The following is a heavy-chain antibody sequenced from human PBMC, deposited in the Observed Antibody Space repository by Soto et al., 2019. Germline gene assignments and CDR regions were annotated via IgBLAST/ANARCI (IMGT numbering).Heavy chain of an antibody. Sequence: QVQLVESGGGVVQPGRSLRLSCAASGFTFSSYAMHWVRQAPGKGLEWVAVISYDGSNKYYADSVKGRFTISRDNSKNTLYLQMNSLRAEDTAVYYCARQTFDRSGYFTWGYFDYWGQGTLVTVSS. CDR1: GFTFSSYA. CDR3: ARQTFDRSGYFTWGYFDY. CDR2: ISYDGSNK. J-gene: IGHJ4*02. D-gene: IGHD3-22*01. V-gene: IGHV3-30-3*01.